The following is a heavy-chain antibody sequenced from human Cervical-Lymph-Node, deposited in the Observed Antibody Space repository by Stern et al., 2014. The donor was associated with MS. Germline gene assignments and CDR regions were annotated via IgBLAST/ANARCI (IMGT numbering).Heavy chain of an antibody. Sequence: QVQLVQSGGGLVKPGGSLRLSCAASGFTFSDYYMSWIRQAPGQGLEWISYITSIGSTIYYADSVKGRFTISRDNAQNSLHLQMNSLRVEDTAVYYCARGQTWNDGGLDYWGQGTLVAVSS. J-gene: IGHJ4*02. CDR2: ITSIGSTI. D-gene: IGHD1-1*01. V-gene: IGHV3-11*01. CDR1: GFTFSDYY. CDR3: ARGQTWNDGGLDY.